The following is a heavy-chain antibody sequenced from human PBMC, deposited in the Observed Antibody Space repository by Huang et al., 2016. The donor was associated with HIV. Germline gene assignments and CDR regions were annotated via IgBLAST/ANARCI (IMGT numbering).Heavy chain of an antibody. J-gene: IGHJ4*02. D-gene: IGHD3-16*01. V-gene: IGHV1-18*04. CDR1: GYKFHIYE. Sequence: QIHLVQSGPEVKQPGASVKVSCKASGYKFHIYEITWVRQTPGQGLVWMGWISGDNVSTRFAQKFQDRLTMTTDVSTSAAYLELRSLRLDDTAVYYCARTKGEFDFWGQGALVTVSS. CDR3: ARTKGEFDF. CDR2: ISGDNVST.